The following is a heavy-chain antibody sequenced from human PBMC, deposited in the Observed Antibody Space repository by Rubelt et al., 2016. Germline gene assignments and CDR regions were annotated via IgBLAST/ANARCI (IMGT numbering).Heavy chain of an antibody. CDR2: ISSSSTI. D-gene: IGHD4-17*01. CDR3: ARRGTTVTTYFDY. J-gene: IGHJ4*02. Sequence: LGKGLEWVSYISSSSTIYYADSVKGRFTISRDNAKNSLYLQMNSLRDEDTAVYYCARRGTTVTTYFDYWGQGTLVTVSS. V-gene: IGHV3-48*02.